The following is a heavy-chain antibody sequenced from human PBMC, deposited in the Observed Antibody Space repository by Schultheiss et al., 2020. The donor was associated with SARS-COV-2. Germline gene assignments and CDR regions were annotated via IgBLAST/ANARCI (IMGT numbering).Heavy chain of an antibody. CDR1: GGSFSGYY. D-gene: IGHD6-19*01. Sequence: SETLSLTCAVYGGSFSGYYWSWIRQHPGKGLEWIGYIYYSGSTYYNPSLKSRVTISVDTSKNQFSLQLNSVTAADTAVYYCARGYSSGLYDYWGQGTLVTVSS. V-gene: IGHV4-34*01. CDR3: ARGYSSGLYDY. J-gene: IGHJ4*02. CDR2: IYYSGST.